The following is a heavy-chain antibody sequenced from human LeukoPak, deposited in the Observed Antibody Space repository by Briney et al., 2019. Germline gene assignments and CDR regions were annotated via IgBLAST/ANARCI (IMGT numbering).Heavy chain of an antibody. D-gene: IGHD3-22*01. CDR2: IIPIFGTA. J-gene: IGHJ4*02. CDR1: GGTFSSYA. Sequence: GASVKVSCKASGGTFSSYAISWVRQAPGQGLEWMGGIIPIFGTANYAQKFQGRVTITADESTSTAYMELSSLRSEDTAVYYCATVVPYYYDSSGYYPKHFDYWGQGTLVTVSS. V-gene: IGHV1-69*13. CDR3: ATVVPYYYDSSGYYPKHFDY.